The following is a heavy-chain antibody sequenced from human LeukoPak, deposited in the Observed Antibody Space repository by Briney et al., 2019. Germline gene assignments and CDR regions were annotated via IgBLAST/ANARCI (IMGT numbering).Heavy chain of an antibody. V-gene: IGHV4-30-4*08. CDR3: ARGTSPWPYDY. Sequence: SETLSLTCTVSGGSISSGDYYWSWIRQPPGKGLEWIGSIFYSGSTYYNPSLKSRVTISVDTSKNQFSLKLSSVTAADTAVYYCARGTSPWPYDYWGQGTLVTVSS. CDR2: IFYSGST. CDR1: GGSISSGDYY. J-gene: IGHJ4*02.